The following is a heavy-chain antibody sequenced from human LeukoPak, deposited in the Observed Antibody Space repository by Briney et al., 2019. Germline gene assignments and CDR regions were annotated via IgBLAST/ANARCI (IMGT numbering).Heavy chain of an antibody. D-gene: IGHD2-2*01. CDR3: ARDSCSSTSCRRKFDN. V-gene: IGHV4-39*07. Sequence: RPSETLSLTCTVSGGSITSSNYFWGWIRQSPGKGLEWIGSIYYSGSTYYNPSLKSRVTISVETSKIQLSLKLSSVTAADSAVYYCARDSCSSTSCRRKFDNWGQGTLVTVSS. CDR1: GGSITSSNYF. CDR2: IYYSGST. J-gene: IGHJ4*02.